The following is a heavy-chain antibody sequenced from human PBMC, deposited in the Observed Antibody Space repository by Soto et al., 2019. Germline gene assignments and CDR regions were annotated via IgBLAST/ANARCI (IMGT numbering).Heavy chain of an antibody. CDR3: ARDGGVYYDSSGYSHAAFDI. Sequence: SETLSLTCTVSCGSISSGDYYWSWIRQPPGKGLEWIGYIYYSGSTYYNPSLKSRVTISVDTSKNQFSLKLSSVTAADTAVYYCARDGGVYYDSSGYSHAAFDIWGQGTMVTVSS. J-gene: IGHJ3*02. CDR2: IYYSGST. D-gene: IGHD3-22*01. CDR1: CGSISSGDYY. V-gene: IGHV4-30-4*01.